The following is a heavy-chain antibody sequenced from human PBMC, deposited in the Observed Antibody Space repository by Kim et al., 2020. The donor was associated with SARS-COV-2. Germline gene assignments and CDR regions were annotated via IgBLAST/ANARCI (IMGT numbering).Heavy chain of an antibody. J-gene: IGHJ4*02. CDR1: GGSISSGGYY. CDR2: IYYSGST. CDR3: ARDSGYSGYVLFDY. D-gene: IGHD5-12*01. Sequence: SETLSLTCTVSGGSISSGGYYWSWIRQHPGKGLEWIGYIYYSGSTYYNPSLKSRVTISVDTSKNQFSLKLSSVTAADTAVYYCARDSGYSGYVLFDYWGQGTLVTVSS. V-gene: IGHV4-31*03.